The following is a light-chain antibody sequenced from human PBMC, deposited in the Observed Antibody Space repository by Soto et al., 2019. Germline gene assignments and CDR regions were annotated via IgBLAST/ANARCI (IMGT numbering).Light chain of an antibody. CDR1: SSDVGGYNY. Sequence: QSALTQPASVSGSPGQSITISCTGTSSDVGGYNYVSWYQQRPGVAPKLIIYEVSNRPPGVSNRHSGSKSGNTASLHNSRLEADDEACYYFSSSPCSRNWVFGGGTKLPVL. J-gene: IGLJ3*02. V-gene: IGLV2-14*01. CDR2: EVS. CDR3: SSSPCSRNWV.